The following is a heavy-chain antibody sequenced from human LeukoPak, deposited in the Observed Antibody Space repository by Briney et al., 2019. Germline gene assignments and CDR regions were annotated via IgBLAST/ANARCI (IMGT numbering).Heavy chain of an antibody. V-gene: IGHV4-34*01. J-gene: IGHJ6*02. D-gene: IGHD2-15*01. Sequence: SETLSLTCAVYGGPFSGYYWSWIRQPPGKGLEWIGVINHSGSTNYNPSLKSRVTISVDTSKNQFSLNLTSVTAADTAVYYCARGPYCNGGACYRGMDVWGQGTTVTVSS. CDR3: ARGPYCNGGACYRGMDV. CDR1: GGPFSGYY. CDR2: INHSGST.